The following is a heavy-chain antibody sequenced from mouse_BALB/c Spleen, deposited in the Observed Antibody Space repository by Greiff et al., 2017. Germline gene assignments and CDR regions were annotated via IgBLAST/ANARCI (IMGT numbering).Heavy chain of an antibody. CDR3: ARGGSSWYFDV. CDR1: GFTFSSYA. V-gene: IGHV5-6-5*01. Sequence: EVQLQESGGGLVKPGGSLKLSCAASGFTFSSYAMSWVRQTPEKRLEWVASISSGGSTYYPDSVKGRFTISRDNARNILYLQMSSLRSEDTAMYYCARGGSSWYFDVWGAGTTVTVSS. CDR2: ISSGGST. J-gene: IGHJ1*01.